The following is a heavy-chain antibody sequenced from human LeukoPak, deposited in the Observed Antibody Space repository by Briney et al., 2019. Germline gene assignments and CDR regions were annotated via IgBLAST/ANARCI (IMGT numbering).Heavy chain of an antibody. V-gene: IGHV1-3*01. CDR3: ANLVDTDN. D-gene: IGHD5-18*01. CDR2: INAGNGNT. Sequence: GASVKVSCKASGYTFTSYAMHWVRQAPGQRLEWMGWINAGNGNTKYSQEFQGRVTITRDTSISTAYMELSRLRSDDTAVYYCANLVDTDNWGQGTLVTVSS. J-gene: IGHJ4*02. CDR1: GYTFTSYA.